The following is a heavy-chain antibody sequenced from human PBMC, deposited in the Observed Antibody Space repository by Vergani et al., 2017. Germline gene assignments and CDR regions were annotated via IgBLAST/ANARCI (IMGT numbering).Heavy chain of an antibody. J-gene: IGHJ2*01. CDR1: GFTFSNYA. V-gene: IGHV3-23*01. Sequence: EVQLLESGGGLVQPGGSLRLSCAASGFTFSNYAMSWVRQAPGKGLEWVSAISGSGGSTYYADSVKGRFTISRDNAKNSLYLQMNSLRAEDTAVYYCARVPYDFWSGYYAYFDLWGRGTLVTVSS. CDR3: ARVPYDFWSGYYAYFDL. CDR2: ISGSGGST. D-gene: IGHD3-3*01.